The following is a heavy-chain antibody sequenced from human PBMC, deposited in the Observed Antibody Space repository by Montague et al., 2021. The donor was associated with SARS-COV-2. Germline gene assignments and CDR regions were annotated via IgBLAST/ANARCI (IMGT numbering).Heavy chain of an antibody. V-gene: IGHV3-30*03. Sequence: SLRLSCAASGFALGGHSVHWVRQAPGRGLVWLGDIPHDGTIEDYADPVKGRFAISRDNAENTVYLQMNSLRVEDTAVYYCARDAYKAAWYFDLWGRGTLVTVSS. J-gene: IGHJ4*02. D-gene: IGHD3-16*01. CDR3: ARDAYKAAWYFDL. CDR2: IPHDGTIE. CDR1: GFALGGHS.